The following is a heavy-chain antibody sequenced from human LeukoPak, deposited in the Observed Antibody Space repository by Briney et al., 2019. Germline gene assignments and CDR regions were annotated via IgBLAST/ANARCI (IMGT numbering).Heavy chain of an antibody. V-gene: IGHV4-39*01. CDR1: GGSISSSSYY. Sequence: PSETLSLTCTVSGGSISSSSYYWGWIRQPPGKGLQWIGSIYYSGSTYYNPSLKIRVTISVDTSKNQFSLKLSSVTAADTAVYYCARLMVVAATIDYWGQGTLVTVSS. J-gene: IGHJ4*02. CDR2: IYYSGST. D-gene: IGHD2-15*01. CDR3: ARLMVVAATIDY.